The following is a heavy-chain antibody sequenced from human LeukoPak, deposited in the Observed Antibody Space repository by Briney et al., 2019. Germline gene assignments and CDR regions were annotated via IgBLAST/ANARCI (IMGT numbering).Heavy chain of an antibody. J-gene: IGHJ5*02. D-gene: IGHD3-22*01. V-gene: IGHV3-21*01. CDR2: ISSSSSYI. Sequence: PGGSLRLSCAASGFTFDDYAMHWVRQAPGKGLEWVSSISSSSSYIYYADSVKGRFTISRDNAKNSLYLQMNSLRAEDTAVYYCASPGGYYYDSSGYYLWGQGTLVTVSS. CDR3: ASPGGYYYDSSGYYL. CDR1: GFTFDDYA.